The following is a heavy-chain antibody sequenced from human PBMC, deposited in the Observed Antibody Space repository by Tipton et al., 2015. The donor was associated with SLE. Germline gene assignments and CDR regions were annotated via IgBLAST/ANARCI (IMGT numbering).Heavy chain of an antibody. J-gene: IGHJ5*02. Sequence: LRLSCTVSGGSISSSSYYWGWIRQPPGKGLEWIGSIYYSGSTYYNPSLKSRVTISVDTSKNQLSLKLSSVTAADTAVYYCARPRRDGWRGGHWFDPWGQGTLVTVSS. V-gene: IGHV4-39*07. CDR3: ARPRRDGWRGGHWFDP. CDR1: GGSISSSSYY. CDR2: IYYSGST. D-gene: IGHD3-10*01.